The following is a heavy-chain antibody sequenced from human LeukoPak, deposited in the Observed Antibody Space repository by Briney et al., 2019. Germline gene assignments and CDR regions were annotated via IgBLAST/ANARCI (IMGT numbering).Heavy chain of an antibody. CDR2: IISILGIA. CDR3: ARASRSMVRGVISRSNCFDY. J-gene: IGHJ4*02. D-gene: IGHD3-10*01. V-gene: IGHV1-69*04. CDR1: GGTFSSYA. Sequence: GASVKVSCKASGGTFSSYAISWVRQAPGQGLEWMGRIISILGIANYAQKFQGRVTITADKSTSTAYMELSSLRSEDTAVYYCARASRSMVRGVISRSNCFDYWGQGTLVTVSS.